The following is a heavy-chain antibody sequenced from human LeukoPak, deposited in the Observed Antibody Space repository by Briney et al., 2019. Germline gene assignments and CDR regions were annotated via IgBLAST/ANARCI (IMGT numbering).Heavy chain of an antibody. CDR3: ARGLIAVAFSFDY. J-gene: IGHJ4*02. V-gene: IGHV3-33*03. CDR1: GFTFSSYG. CDR2: IWYDGSNK. Sequence: GRSLRLSCAASGFTFSSYGMHWVRQAPGKGLEWVAVIWYDGSNKYYADSVKGRFTISRDNAKNTLYLQMNSLRAEDTAVYYCARGLIAVAFSFDYWGQGALVTVSS. D-gene: IGHD6-19*01.